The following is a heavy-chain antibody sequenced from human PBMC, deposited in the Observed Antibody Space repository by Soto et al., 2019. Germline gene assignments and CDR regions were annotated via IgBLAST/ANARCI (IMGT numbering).Heavy chain of an antibody. V-gene: IGHV4-30-4*01. Sequence: PSETLSLTCTVSGGSISSGDYYWSWIRQPPGKGLEWIGYIYYSGSTYYNPSLKSRVTISVDTSKNQFSLKLSSVTAADTAVYYCARDAHTLRGYSFRENDNWFDPWGQGTLVTVSS. CDR2: IYYSGST. J-gene: IGHJ5*02. CDR3: ARDAHTLRGYSFRENDNWFDP. D-gene: IGHD5-18*01. CDR1: GGSISSGDYY.